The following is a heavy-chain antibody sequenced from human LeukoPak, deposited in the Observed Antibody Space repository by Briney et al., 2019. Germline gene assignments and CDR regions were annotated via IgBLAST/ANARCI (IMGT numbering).Heavy chain of an antibody. V-gene: IGHV3-23*01. CDR1: GFTFSSYA. CDR3: AKDGRTHSGTYDFDY. J-gene: IGHJ4*02. CDR2: ISGDGGST. D-gene: IGHD1-26*01. Sequence: TGGSLRLSCAASGFTFSSYAMNWVRQAPGKGLEWVSAISGDGGSTYYADSVKGRFTISRDNSKNTLYLQMNSLRAEDTAVYYCAKDGRTHSGTYDFDYWGQGTLVTVSS.